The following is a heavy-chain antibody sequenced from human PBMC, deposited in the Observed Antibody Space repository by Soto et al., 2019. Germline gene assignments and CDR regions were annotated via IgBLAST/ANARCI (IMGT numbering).Heavy chain of an antibody. CDR1: GGSISSGDYY. CDR2: IYYSGST. Sequence: PSETLSLTCTVSGGSISSGDYYWSWIRHPPGKGLEWIGYIYYSGSTYYNPSLKSRVTISVDTSKNQFSLKLSSVTAADTAVYYCARFKGAGTGGNNWFDPWGQGTLVTVSS. D-gene: IGHD6-19*01. V-gene: IGHV4-30-4*01. CDR3: ARFKGAGTGGNNWFDP. J-gene: IGHJ5*02.